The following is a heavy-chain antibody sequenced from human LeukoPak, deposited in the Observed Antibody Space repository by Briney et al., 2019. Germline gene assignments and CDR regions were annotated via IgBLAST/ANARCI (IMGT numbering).Heavy chain of an antibody. Sequence: ASVKVSCKASGYTFTGYYMHWVRQAPGQGLEWMGWINPNSGGTNYAQKFQGWVTMTRDTSISTAYMELSRLRSDDTAVYSCARAWEPGLYGMDVWGQGTTVTVSS. CDR2: INPNSGGT. CDR1: GYTFTGYY. D-gene: IGHD1-26*01. J-gene: IGHJ6*02. CDR3: ARAWEPGLYGMDV. V-gene: IGHV1-2*04.